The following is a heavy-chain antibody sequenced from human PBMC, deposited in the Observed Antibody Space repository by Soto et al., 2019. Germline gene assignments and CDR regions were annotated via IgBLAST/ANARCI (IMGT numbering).Heavy chain of an antibody. J-gene: IGHJ4*02. CDR2: ISAYNGNT. V-gene: IGHV1-18*01. CDR3: AGGRSGGHGYSYGYNEFHFDY. D-gene: IGHD5-18*01. Sequence: QVQLVQSGAEVKKPGASVKVSCKASGYTFTSYGISWVRQAPGQGLEWMGWISAYNGNTNYAQKLQGRVTMTTEPSTRTAYMELRSLRSDDTAVYYCAGGRSGGHGYSYGYNEFHFDYWGQGTLVTVSS. CDR1: GYTFTSYG.